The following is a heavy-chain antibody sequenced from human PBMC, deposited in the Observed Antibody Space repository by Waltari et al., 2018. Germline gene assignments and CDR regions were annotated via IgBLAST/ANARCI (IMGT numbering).Heavy chain of an antibody. CDR1: GYTFTSYG. CDR2: IRVDNGNT. V-gene: IGHV1-18*01. Sequence: QVQLVQSGGEVKKPGASVKVSCTASGYTFTSYGISWVRQAPAQGLEWMGWIRVDNGNTNYAQHLQGRVTMTADTSTSTAYMELRSLRSDDTAVYYCARPSLGQYYYYGMEVWGQGTAVTVSS. J-gene: IGHJ6*02. CDR3: ARPSLGQYYYYGMEV. D-gene: IGHD7-27*01.